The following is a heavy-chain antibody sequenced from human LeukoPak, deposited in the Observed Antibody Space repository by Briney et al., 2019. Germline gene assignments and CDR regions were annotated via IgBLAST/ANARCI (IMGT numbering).Heavy chain of an antibody. CDR1: GGSVSSGGYY. CDR3: ARSAQTVTTFPRDY. Sequence: PSETLSLTCTVSGGSVSSGGYYWSWIRQHPGQGLEWIGYIYYSGSAYYNPSLQSRVTISVDTSKNQFSLKLSSVTAADTAVYYCARSAQTVTTFPRDYWGQGTLVTVSS. J-gene: IGHJ4*02. V-gene: IGHV4-31*03. D-gene: IGHD4-17*01. CDR2: IYYSGSA.